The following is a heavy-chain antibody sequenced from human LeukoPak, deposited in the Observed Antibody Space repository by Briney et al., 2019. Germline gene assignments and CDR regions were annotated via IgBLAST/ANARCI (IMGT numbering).Heavy chain of an antibody. CDR3: AGQNYDFWSGYSNWFDP. CDR1: GGSFSGYY. Sequence: PSETLSLTCAVYGGSFSGYYWSWIRQPPGKGLEWIGEINHSGSTYYNPSLKSRVTISVDTSKNQFSLKLSSVTAADTAVYYCAGQNYDFWSGYSNWFDPWGQGTLVTVSS. CDR2: INHSGST. V-gene: IGHV4-34*01. D-gene: IGHD3-3*01. J-gene: IGHJ5*02.